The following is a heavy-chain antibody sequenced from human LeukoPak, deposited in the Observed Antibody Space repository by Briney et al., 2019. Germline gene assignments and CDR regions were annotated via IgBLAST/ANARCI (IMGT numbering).Heavy chain of an antibody. Sequence: GGSLRLSCAASGFTFGAYTINWVRQAPGKGLEWVPCIFSRSESILYADSVKGRFTISRDNAKNPLYLQMDSLRAEDTAVYYCAKNHYSSSRDYFDYWGQGTLVTVSS. V-gene: IGHV3-21*04. CDR1: GFTFGAYT. CDR3: AKNHYSSSRDYFDY. J-gene: IGHJ4*02. CDR2: IFSRSESI. D-gene: IGHD6-13*01.